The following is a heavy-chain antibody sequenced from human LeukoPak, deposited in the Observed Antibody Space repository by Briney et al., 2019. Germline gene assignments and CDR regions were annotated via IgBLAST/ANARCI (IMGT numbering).Heavy chain of an antibody. J-gene: IGHJ4*02. CDR1: GFTFSSYS. V-gene: IGHV3-21*01. CDR2: ISSGSGYI. D-gene: IGHD6-13*01. CDR3: ARHPAGTLVPFDY. Sequence: GGSLRLSCAASGFTFSSYSMNWVRQAPGKGLEWVSSISSGSGYIYYADSVKGRFTIFRDNAKNSLYLQMNSLRAEDTAVYYCARHPAGTLVPFDYWGQGTLVTVSS.